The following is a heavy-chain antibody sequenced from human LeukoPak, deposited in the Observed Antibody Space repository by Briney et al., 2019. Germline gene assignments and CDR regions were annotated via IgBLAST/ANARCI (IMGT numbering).Heavy chain of an antibody. CDR3: VRLRRNSDSSGYYYYYDS. CDR1: EFSFKSYS. J-gene: IGHJ4*02. Sequence: GGSLRLSCAASEFSFKSYSFNWVHQAPGKGLEWVSSINKGSTHMYYADSVKGRFTVSRDDAQNSLYLQMNSLSAEDTALYYCVRLRRNSDSSGYYYYYDSWGRGTQVTVSS. CDR2: INKGSTHM. V-gene: IGHV3-21*01. D-gene: IGHD3-22*01.